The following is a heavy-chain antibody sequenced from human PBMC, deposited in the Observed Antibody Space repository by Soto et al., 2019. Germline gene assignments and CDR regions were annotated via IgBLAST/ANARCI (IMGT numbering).Heavy chain of an antibody. D-gene: IGHD3-10*01. CDR2: IIPIFGTA. V-gene: IGHV1-69*13. CDR1: GGTFSSYA. J-gene: IGHJ6*02. Sequence: SVKVSCKASGGTFSSYAISWVRQAPGQGLEWMGGIIPIFGTANYAQKIQGRVTITADESTSTAYMELSSLRSEDTAVYYCARVWVRGVYYCYYGMDVWGQGTTVTVSS. CDR3: ARVWVRGVYYCYYGMDV.